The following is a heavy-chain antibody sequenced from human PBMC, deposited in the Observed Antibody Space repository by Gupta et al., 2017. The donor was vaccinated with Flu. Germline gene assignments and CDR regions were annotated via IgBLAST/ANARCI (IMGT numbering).Heavy chain of an antibody. CDR3: AKDYELMVRGVIYDAFDI. CDR1: VLTFSSSG. V-gene: IGHV3-30*18. D-gene: IGHD3-10*01. Sequence: QVQLVESGGGVVQPGRSLRPSCAASVLTFSSSGMHWVRQAPGKGLEWVAVISYDGSNKYYADSVKCRFTSSRDNSKNTLYLQMNSLRAEDTAVYYCAKDYELMVRGVIYDAFDIWGQGTMVTVSS. J-gene: IGHJ3*02. CDR2: ISYDGSNK.